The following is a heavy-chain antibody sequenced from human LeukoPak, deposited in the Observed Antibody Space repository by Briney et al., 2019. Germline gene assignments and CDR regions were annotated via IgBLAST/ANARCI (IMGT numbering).Heavy chain of an antibody. Sequence: PGGSLRLSCAASGFTFSIYSMSWVRQAPGKGLEWVSYTSSSSGTIYYADSVKGRFTISRDNAKNSLYLQMNSLRAEDTAMYYCAKDRSAPHMLWNAFDIWGQGTMVTVSS. J-gene: IGHJ3*02. CDR3: AKDRSAPHMLWNAFDI. CDR1: GFTFSIYS. V-gene: IGHV3-48*01. CDR2: TSSSSGTI. D-gene: IGHD2-8*01.